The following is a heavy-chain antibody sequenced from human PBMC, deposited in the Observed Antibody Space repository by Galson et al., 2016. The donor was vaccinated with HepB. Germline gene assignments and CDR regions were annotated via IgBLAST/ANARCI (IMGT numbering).Heavy chain of an antibody. CDR3: ARVRYSTTWYFDY. V-gene: IGHV1-69*13. J-gene: IGHJ4*02. CDR2: ITNFGTA. CDR1: GGTSNKYA. Sequence: SVKVSCKASGGTSNKYAISWVRQAPGQGLEWMGGITNFGTANYAQRFQGRVTITADEYTSTVYMELISLRSEDTAAYYCARVRYSTTWYFDYWGQGTLVTVSS. D-gene: IGHD6-13*01.